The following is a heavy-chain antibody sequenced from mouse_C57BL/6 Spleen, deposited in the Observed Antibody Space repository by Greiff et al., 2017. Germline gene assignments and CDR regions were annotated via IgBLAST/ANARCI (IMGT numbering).Heavy chain of an antibody. J-gene: IGHJ4*01. CDR2: IYPGSGST. CDR1: GYTFTSYW. CDR3: AIGVTTVYYAMDY. Sequence: QVQLQQPGAELVKPGASVKMSCKASGYTFTSYWITWVKQRPGQGLEWIGDIYPGSGSTNYNEKFKSKATLTVDTSSSTAYMQLSSLTSEDSAVYYCAIGVTTVYYAMDYWGQGTSVTVSS. V-gene: IGHV1-55*01. D-gene: IGHD2-2*01.